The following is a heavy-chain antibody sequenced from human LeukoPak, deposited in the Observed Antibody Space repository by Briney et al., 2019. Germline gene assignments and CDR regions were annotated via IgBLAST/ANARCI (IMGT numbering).Heavy chain of an antibody. Sequence: GGSLRLSCAASGFTFSSYGMHWVRQAPGKGLEWVANIKQDGSEKYYVDSVKGRFTISRDNAKNSLYLQMNSLRAEDTAVYYCARVSGVSSTERVGYYYYMDVWGKGTTVTVSS. V-gene: IGHV3-7*01. CDR3: ARVSGVSSTERVGYYYYMDV. CDR2: IKQDGSEK. J-gene: IGHJ6*03. D-gene: IGHD2-2*01. CDR1: GFTFSSYG.